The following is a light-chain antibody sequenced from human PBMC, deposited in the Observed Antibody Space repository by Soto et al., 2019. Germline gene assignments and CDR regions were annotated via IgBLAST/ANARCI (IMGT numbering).Light chain of an antibody. Sequence: EIVLTQSPCTLSLSPGKRATLSCRASQSISSSYLAWYQQRPGQAPRLLIYGASSRATGIPDRFSGSGSGIEFTLTISRLEPEDFAVYYCQQYGSSSWTFGQGTKVDIK. CDR3: QQYGSSSWT. CDR1: QSISSSY. CDR2: GAS. V-gene: IGKV3-20*01. J-gene: IGKJ1*01.